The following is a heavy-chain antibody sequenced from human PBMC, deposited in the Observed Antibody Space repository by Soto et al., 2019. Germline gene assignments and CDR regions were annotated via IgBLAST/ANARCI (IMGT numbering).Heavy chain of an antibody. Sequence: PGGSLRLSCAASGFTFDDYTMHWVRQAPGKGLEWVSLISWDGGSTYYADSVKGRFTISRDNSKNSLYLQMNSLRTEDTALYYCAKDLRRYYYYYGMDVWGQGTTVTVS. CDR2: ISWDGGST. CDR1: GFTFDDYT. J-gene: IGHJ6*02. V-gene: IGHV3-43*01. CDR3: AKDLRRYYYYYGMDV.